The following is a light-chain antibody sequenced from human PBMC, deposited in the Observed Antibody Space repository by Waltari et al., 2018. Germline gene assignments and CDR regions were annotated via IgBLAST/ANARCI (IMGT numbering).Light chain of an antibody. CDR2: KAS. CDR3: QQYNTNSPWT. V-gene: IGKV1-5*03. CDR1: QSISSW. Sequence: DIQMTQSPSTLSASVGDGVTITCRASQSISSWLAWYQQKPGKAPKLLIYKASTLGRGIPSRFSGSGSGTEFTLTISSLQPDDFATYYCQQYNTNSPWTFGQGTKVEIK. J-gene: IGKJ1*01.